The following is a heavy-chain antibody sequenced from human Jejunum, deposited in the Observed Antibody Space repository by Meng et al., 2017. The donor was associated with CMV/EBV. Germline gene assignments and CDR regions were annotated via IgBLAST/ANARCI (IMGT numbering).Heavy chain of an antibody. CDR2: ISGSGDST. V-gene: IGHV3-23*01. J-gene: IGHJ4*02. D-gene: IGHD2-15*01. Sequence: SGFTFTNYAMHWVLQAPGQGLEWVSLISGSGDSTNYADSVKGRFTISRDNSKNILYLQLNNVRAEDTAVYFCAKADCGSGGCKLCDYYGQGTLVTVSS. CDR1: GFTFTNYA. CDR3: AKADCGSGGCKLCDY.